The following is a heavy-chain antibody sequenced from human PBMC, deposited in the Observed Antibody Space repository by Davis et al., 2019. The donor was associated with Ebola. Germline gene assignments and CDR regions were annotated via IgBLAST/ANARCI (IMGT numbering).Heavy chain of an antibody. V-gene: IGHV3-11*01. D-gene: IGHD3-3*01. CDR3: VRGHDFWSGNMDV. CDR2: LSSGGGPI. J-gene: IGHJ6*02. Sequence: PGGSLRLSCAVSGFTVNDYYMTWVRQAPGKGLECVSHLSSGGGPIYYAESVRGRFTFSRDNDNTLSLQMNSLGAEDTAVYYCVRGHDFWSGNMDVWGQGTTVIVSS. CDR1: GFTVNDYY.